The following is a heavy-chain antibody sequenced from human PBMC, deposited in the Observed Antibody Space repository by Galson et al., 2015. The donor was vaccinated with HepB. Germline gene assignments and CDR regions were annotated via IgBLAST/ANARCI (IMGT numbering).Heavy chain of an antibody. CDR2: INHSGST. V-gene: IGHV4-34*01. D-gene: IGHD4-11*01. CDR3: ARGYSNLYYYYYYMDV. J-gene: IGHJ6*03. CDR1: GGSFSGYY. Sequence: SETLSLTCAVYGGSFSGYYWSWIRQPPGKGLEWIGEINHSGSTNYNPSLKSRVTISVDTSKNQFSLKLSSVTAADTAVYYCARGYSNLYYYYYYMDVWGKGTTVTVSS.